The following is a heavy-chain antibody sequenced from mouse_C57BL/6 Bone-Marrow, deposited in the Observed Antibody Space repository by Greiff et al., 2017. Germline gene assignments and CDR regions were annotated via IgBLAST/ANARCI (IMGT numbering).Heavy chain of an antibody. J-gene: IGHJ4*01. V-gene: IGHV1-5*01. Sequence: EVQLQQSGTVLARPGASVKMSCKTSGYTFTSYWMHWVKQRPGQGLEWIGAIYPGNSDTSYNQKFKGKAKLTAVTSASTAYMELSSLTNEDSAVYYCTRNLYYYGSNYAMDYWGQGTSVTVSS. CDR2: IYPGNSDT. D-gene: IGHD1-1*01. CDR3: TRNLYYYGSNYAMDY. CDR1: GYTFTSYW.